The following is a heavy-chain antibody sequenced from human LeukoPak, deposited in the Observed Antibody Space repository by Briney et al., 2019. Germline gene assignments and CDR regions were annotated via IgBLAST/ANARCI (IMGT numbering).Heavy chain of an antibody. D-gene: IGHD3-22*01. CDR3: ARAIDEGYYDSSGYQDY. CDR2: ISSSSSYI. CDR1: GFTFSSYS. Sequence: GGSLRLSCAASGFTFSSYSMNWVRQAPGKRLEWVSSISSSSSYIYYADSVKGRFTISRDNAKNSLYLQMNSLRAEDTAVYYCARAIDEGYYDSSGYQDYWGQGTLVTVSA. V-gene: IGHV3-21*01. J-gene: IGHJ4*02.